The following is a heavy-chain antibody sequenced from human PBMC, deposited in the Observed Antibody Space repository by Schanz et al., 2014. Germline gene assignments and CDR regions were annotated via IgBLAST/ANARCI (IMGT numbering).Heavy chain of an antibody. V-gene: IGHV3-33*01. Sequence: QVQLVESGGGVVQPGRSLRLSCAASGFTFSSYGMHWVRQAPGKGLEWVAIISYDGSSKNHADSVQGRFTISRDNSKNALYLQMNSLRAEDTGVYYCARGREVVAKIFDVWGQGTMVTVSS. D-gene: IGHD3-22*01. J-gene: IGHJ3*01. CDR1: GFTFSSYG. CDR2: ISYDGSSK. CDR3: ARGREVVAKIFDV.